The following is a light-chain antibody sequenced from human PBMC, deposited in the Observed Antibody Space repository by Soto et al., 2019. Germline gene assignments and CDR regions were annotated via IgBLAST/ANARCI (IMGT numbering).Light chain of an antibody. CDR1: QSLSSDF. J-gene: IGKJ4*01. V-gene: IGKV3-20*01. CDR2: SSS. CDR3: QQYRRSPLT. Sequence: EIVLTQSPGTLSLSPGERAILSCRASQSLSSDFLACYQQKPGQAPRLLIYSSSNRATGLTDRFSGSGSGTDVTLTISRLEHADFAVYYCQQYRRSPLTFGGGTKVEIK.